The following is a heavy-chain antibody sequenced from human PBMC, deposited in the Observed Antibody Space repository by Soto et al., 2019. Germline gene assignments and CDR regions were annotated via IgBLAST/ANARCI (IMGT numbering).Heavy chain of an antibody. D-gene: IGHD3-22*01. J-gene: IGHJ4*02. V-gene: IGHV4-59*01. CDR1: GGSLSSYY. Sequence: SETLSLPCTVSGGSLSSYYWRWIRQPPGKGLEWIGYIYFRGTTNYNPSLKSRVTMSADTSKNQFSLKLNSVTAADTAVYYCARMNYYDTSGYPFDYWGQGMMVTVSS. CDR3: ARMNYYDTSGYPFDY. CDR2: IYFRGTT.